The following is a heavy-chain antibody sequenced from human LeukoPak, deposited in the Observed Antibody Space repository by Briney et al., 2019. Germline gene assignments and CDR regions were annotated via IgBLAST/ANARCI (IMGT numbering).Heavy chain of an antibody. D-gene: IGHD5-12*01. CDR1: GASTSHFY. CDR2: MHDSGCT. Sequence: PSETLSLTCTVSGASTSHFYWNWIRQPPGKGLDWIGYMHDSGCTKHNPSLKSRVSISIDTSKNQVSLQLTSVAAAETAIYYCAGSAEWLRNAFDIWGKGTVVSVSS. J-gene: IGHJ3*02. V-gene: IGHV4-59*01. CDR3: AGSAEWLRNAFDI.